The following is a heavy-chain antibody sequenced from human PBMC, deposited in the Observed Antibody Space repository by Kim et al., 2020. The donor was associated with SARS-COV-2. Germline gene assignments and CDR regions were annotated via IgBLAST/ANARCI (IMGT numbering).Heavy chain of an antibody. CDR1: GGSISSGDYY. CDR2: IYYSGSS. Sequence: SETLSLTCTVSGGSISSGDYYWSWIRQPPGQGLEWIGYIYYSGSSHYNPSLNSRVTISIDTSKNQFSLKLSTVTAAVTAVYYWARGPAIGGGDCYSHWGQGTLVTVSS. V-gene: IGHV4-30-4*01. D-gene: IGHD2-21*02. CDR3: ARGPAIGGGDCYSH. J-gene: IGHJ4*02.